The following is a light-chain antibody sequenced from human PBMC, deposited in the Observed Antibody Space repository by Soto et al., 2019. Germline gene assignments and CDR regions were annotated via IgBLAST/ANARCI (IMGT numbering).Light chain of an antibody. Sequence: IVLTQSPATLSVSPGERATLSCRASQSVNYNLAWYQQKPGHAPRLLIYITSTRATGIPARFSGSGSGAEFTLTINSLQSEDFAVYYCQPYNNWPLTFGGGTKVDIK. CDR2: ITS. CDR3: QPYNNWPLT. J-gene: IGKJ4*01. V-gene: IGKV3-15*01. CDR1: QSVNYN.